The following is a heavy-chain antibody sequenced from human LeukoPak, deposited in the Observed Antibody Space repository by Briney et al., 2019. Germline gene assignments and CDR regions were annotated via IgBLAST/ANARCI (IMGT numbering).Heavy chain of an antibody. D-gene: IGHD4-17*01. CDR2: MSALNGNT. Sequence: ASVKVSCKASGYTFTNYGISWVRQAPGQGLEWMGWMSALNGNTNYQHKFQGRVTMTTDTSKDTAYMELRSLRSDDTAMYYCARDSALLNNGDWYGGSDYWGQGTLVTVSS. V-gene: IGHV1-18*01. J-gene: IGHJ4*02. CDR1: GYTFTNYG. CDR3: ARDSALLNNGDWYGGSDY.